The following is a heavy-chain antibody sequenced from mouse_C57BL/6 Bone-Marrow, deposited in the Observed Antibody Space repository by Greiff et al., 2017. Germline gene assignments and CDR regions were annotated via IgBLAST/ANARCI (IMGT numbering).Heavy chain of an antibody. CDR3: TLITTVVTY. V-gene: IGHV14-4*01. CDR2: IDPENGDT. Sequence: VQLQQSGAELVRPGASVKLSCTASGFNIKDDYMHWVKQRPEQGLEWIGWIDPENGDTEYASKFQGKATITADTSSNTAYLQLSSLTSEDTAVYYCTLITTVVTYWGQGTLVTVSA. J-gene: IGHJ3*01. CDR1: GFNIKDDY. D-gene: IGHD1-1*01.